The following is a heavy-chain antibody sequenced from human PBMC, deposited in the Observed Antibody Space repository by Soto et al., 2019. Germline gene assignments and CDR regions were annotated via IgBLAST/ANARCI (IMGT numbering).Heavy chain of an antibody. D-gene: IGHD1-7*01. V-gene: IGHV3-23*01. CDR1: GFTFSSYA. Sequence: GGSLRLSCAASGFTFSSYAMSWVHQAPGKGLEWVSAISGSGGSTYYADSVKGRFTISRDNSKNTLYLQMNSLRAEDTAVYYCAKDLLELRKSYYYYYYMDVWGKGTTVTVSS. J-gene: IGHJ6*03. CDR3: AKDLLELRKSYYYYYYMDV. CDR2: ISGSGGST.